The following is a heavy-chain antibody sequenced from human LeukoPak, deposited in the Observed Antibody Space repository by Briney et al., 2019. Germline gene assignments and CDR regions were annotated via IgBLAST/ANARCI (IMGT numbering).Heavy chain of an antibody. CDR3: ATLLGIEYSSSSSHDY. V-gene: IGHV3-74*01. Sequence: GGSLRLSCAASGFTFSDYYMSWIRQAPGKGLVWVSRINSDGSSTSYADSVKGRFTISRDNAKNTLYLQMNSLRAEDTAVYYCATLLGIEYSSSSSHDYWGQGTLVTVSS. CDR1: GFTFSDYY. J-gene: IGHJ4*02. CDR2: INSDGSST. D-gene: IGHD6-6*01.